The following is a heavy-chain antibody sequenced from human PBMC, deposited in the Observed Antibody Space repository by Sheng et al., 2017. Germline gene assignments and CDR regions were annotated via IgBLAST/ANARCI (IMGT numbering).Heavy chain of an antibody. Sequence: QVHLVESGGGVVQPGRSLRLSCGASGFAFSTYGMHWVRQAPGKGLEWVAVIWADGINRFYADSVKGRFAFSRDNSRDTMSLQMNSLTAEDTAVYYCVKERGPFDGFDVWGQGTMVTVSS. CDR3: VKERGPFDGFDV. J-gene: IGHJ3*01. D-gene: IGHD3-10*01. V-gene: IGHV3-33*06. CDR1: GFAFSTYG. CDR2: IWADGINR.